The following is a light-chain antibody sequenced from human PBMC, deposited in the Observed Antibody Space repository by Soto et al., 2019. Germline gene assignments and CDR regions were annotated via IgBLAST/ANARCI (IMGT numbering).Light chain of an antibody. V-gene: IGLV2-14*01. Sequence: QSALTQPASVSGSPGQSITISCTGTSSDVGGYNYVSWYQQHPGKAPKLMIYEVSNRPSGVSNRFSGSKSGNTPSLTISGLQAEDEADYYCSSYTRNSTLVFGGGTKLTVL. CDR1: SSDVGGYNY. CDR2: EVS. J-gene: IGLJ2*01. CDR3: SSYTRNSTLV.